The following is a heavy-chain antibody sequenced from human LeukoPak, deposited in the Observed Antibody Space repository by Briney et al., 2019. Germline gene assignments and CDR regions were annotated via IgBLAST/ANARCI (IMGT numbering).Heavy chain of an antibody. J-gene: IGHJ4*02. CDR3: GREIEAPGKTLDY. V-gene: IGHV3-21*01. CDR2: ISSSSSYI. CDR1: GFTFSSYS. Sequence: GGSLRLSCAASGFTFSSYSMNWVRQAPGKGLEWVSSISSSSSYIYYADSVKGRFTISRDNAKNSLYLQMNSLRAEDTAVYYCGREIEAPGKTLDYWGQGTLVTVSS.